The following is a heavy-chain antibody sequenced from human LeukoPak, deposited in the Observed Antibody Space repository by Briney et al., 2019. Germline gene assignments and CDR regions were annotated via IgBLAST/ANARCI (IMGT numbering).Heavy chain of an antibody. Sequence: SVKVSCKASGGTFSSYTISWVRQAPGQGLEWMGRIIPILGIANYAQKFQSRVTITADKSTSTAYMELSSLRSEDTAVYYCAREGGLRFLSAFDIWGQGTMVTVSS. CDR1: GGTFSSYT. D-gene: IGHD3-3*01. CDR3: AREGGLRFLSAFDI. V-gene: IGHV1-69*04. J-gene: IGHJ3*02. CDR2: IIPILGIA.